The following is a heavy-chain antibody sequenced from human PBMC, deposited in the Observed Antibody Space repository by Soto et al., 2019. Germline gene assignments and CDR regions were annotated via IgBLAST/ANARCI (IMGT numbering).Heavy chain of an antibody. CDR1: GGTFSSYA. V-gene: IGHV1-69*01. CDR3: ARAGSSPSPESWFDP. J-gene: IGHJ5*02. Sequence: QVQLVQSGAEVKKPGSSVKVSCKASGGTFSSYAISWVRQAPGQGLEWMGGIIPIFGTANYAQKFQGRVTITADESTSTAYRELSSLRSEDTAVYYCARAGSSPSPESWFDPWGQGTLVTVSS. CDR2: IIPIFGTA. D-gene: IGHD6-6*01.